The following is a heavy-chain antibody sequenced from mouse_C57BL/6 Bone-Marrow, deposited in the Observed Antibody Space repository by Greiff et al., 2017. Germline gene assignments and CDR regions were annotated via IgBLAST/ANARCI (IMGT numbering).Heavy chain of an antibody. Sequence: QVQLQQPGAELVRPGSSVKLSCKASGYTFTSYWMHWVKQRPIQGLEWIGNIDPSDSETHYNQKFKDKATLTVDKSSSTAYMQLSSLTSEDSAVYYCARDDCYAWFAYWGQGTLVTVSA. CDR1: GYTFTSYW. D-gene: IGHD2-3*01. CDR2: IDPSDSET. V-gene: IGHV1-52*01. J-gene: IGHJ3*01. CDR3: ARDDCYAWFAY.